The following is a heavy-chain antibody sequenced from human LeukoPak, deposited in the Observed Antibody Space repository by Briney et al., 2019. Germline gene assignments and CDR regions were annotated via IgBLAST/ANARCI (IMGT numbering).Heavy chain of an antibody. CDR2: ISAYNGNT. V-gene: IGHV1-18*01. Sequence: ASVKVSCKASGGTFSSYAISWVRQAPGQGLEWMGWISAYNGNTNYAQKLQGRVTMTTDTSTSTAYMELRSLRSDDTAVYYCARESITIFGVVTHKPIDYWGQGTLVTVSS. D-gene: IGHD3-3*01. CDR1: GGTFSSYA. J-gene: IGHJ4*02. CDR3: ARESITIFGVVTHKPIDY.